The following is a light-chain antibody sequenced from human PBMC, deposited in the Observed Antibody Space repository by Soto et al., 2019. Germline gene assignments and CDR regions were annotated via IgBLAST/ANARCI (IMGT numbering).Light chain of an antibody. CDR2: VAS. J-gene: IGKJ5*01. CDR1: HNIINY. V-gene: IGKV1-39*01. Sequence: DIQITQSPSTRSGSAGDRVTITCLASHNIINYLNWYQQKPGKAPQLLIYVASMLESGVPSRFSGSGSGTDFTLTISSLQPEDFATYYCQQSYNAPITVGQGTRLE. CDR3: QQSYNAPIT.